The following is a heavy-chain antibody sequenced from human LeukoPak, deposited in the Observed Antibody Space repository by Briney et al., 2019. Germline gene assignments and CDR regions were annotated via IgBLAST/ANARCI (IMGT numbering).Heavy chain of an antibody. Sequence: SEALSLTCAVYGGSFSGYYWSWIRQPPGKGLEWIGEINHSGSTNYNPSLKSRVTISVDTSKNQFSLKLSSVTAADTAVYYCARVQTNSWYFRWGQGTLVTVTS. D-gene: IGHD6-13*01. V-gene: IGHV4-34*01. J-gene: IGHJ4*02. CDR3: ARVQTNSWYFR. CDR2: INHSGST. CDR1: GGSFSGYY.